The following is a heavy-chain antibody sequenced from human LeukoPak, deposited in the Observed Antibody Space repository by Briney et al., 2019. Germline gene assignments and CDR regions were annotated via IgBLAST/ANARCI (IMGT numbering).Heavy chain of an antibody. J-gene: IGHJ5*02. Sequence: SETLSLTCAVYGGSFSGYCWSWIRQPPGKGLEWIGEINHSGSTNYNPSLKSRVTISVDTSKNQFSLKLSSVTAADTAVYYCAKDATARQYYDILTGELRRWFDPWGQGTLVTVSS. CDR3: AKDATARQYYDILTGELRRWFDP. D-gene: IGHD3-9*01. V-gene: IGHV4-34*01. CDR1: GGSFSGYC. CDR2: INHSGST.